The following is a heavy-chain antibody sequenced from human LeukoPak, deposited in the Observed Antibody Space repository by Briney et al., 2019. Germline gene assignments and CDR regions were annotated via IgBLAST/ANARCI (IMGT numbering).Heavy chain of an antibody. Sequence: GGCLSLSRLAAGCTLSRYAMQCVRQAPSKGLEYVCAINSNGGSTYFSYSLKGRFTISRDNYKNTLYLQMSSLRAEDTAVYYCVKPGSRFDFWGQGTLVTVSS. CDR1: GCTLSRYA. J-gene: IGHJ4*02. CDR3: VKPGSRFDF. CDR2: INSNGGST. D-gene: IGHD6-25*01. V-gene: IGHV3-64D*09.